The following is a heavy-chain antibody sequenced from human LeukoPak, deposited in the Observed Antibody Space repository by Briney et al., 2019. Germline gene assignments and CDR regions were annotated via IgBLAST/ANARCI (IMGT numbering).Heavy chain of an antibody. V-gene: IGHV1-18*01. CDR3: ARSGSYYVHRPNAFDI. J-gene: IGHJ3*02. Sequence: GASVKVSCKASGYTFTSYGISWVRQAPGRGLEWMGWISAYNGNTNYAQKLQGRVTMTTDTSTSTAYMELRSLRSDDTAVYYCARSGSYYVHRPNAFDIWGQGTMVTVSS. CDR1: GYTFTSYG. CDR2: ISAYNGNT. D-gene: IGHD1-26*01.